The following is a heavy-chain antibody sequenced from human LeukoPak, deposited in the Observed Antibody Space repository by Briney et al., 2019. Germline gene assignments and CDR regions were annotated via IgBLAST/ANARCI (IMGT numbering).Heavy chain of an antibody. V-gene: IGHV3-15*01. CDR1: GFTFSNAW. CDR3: ASWDIVVSYFDY. D-gene: IGHD5-12*01. Sequence: GGSLRLSCAASGFTFSNAWMSWVRQAPGKGLEWVGRIKTKTDGGTTDYAAPVKGRFTISRDDSKNTLYLQMNSLKTEDTAVYYCASWDIVVSYFDYWGQGTLVTVSS. CDR2: IKTKTDGGTT. J-gene: IGHJ4*02.